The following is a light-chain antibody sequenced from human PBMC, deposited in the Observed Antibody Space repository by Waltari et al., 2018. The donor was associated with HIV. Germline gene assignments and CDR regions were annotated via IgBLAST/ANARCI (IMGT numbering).Light chain of an antibody. CDR1: SSHVGGYNS. CDR2: DVS. J-gene: IGLJ2*01. Sequence: QSALTQPASVSGSPGQSITISCTGTSSHVGGYNSASWYQQHPGKAPKLMIYDVSNRPSGVSNRFSGSKSGNTASLTISGLQAEDEADYYCSSYTSSSTPHVVFGGGTKLTVL. CDR3: SSYTSSSTPHVV. V-gene: IGLV2-14*01.